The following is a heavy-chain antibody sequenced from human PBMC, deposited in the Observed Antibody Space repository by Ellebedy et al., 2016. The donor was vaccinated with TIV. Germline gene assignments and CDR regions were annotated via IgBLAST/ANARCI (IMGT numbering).Heavy chain of an antibody. J-gene: IGHJ6*02. Sequence: ASVKVSCKASGYTFTGYYMHWVRQAPGQGLEWMGWINPNSGGTNYAQKFQDRVTMTRDTSISTAYMELSRLRSDDTAVYYCARDLGYCSGGSCHYYYYGMDVWGQGTTVTVSS. CDR1: GYTFTGYY. D-gene: IGHD2-15*01. CDR3: ARDLGYCSGGSCHYYYYGMDV. CDR2: INPNSGGT. V-gene: IGHV1-2*02.